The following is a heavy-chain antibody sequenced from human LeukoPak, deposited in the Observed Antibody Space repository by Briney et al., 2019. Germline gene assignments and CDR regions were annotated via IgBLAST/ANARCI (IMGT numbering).Heavy chain of an antibody. CDR2: ISGDSGGT. D-gene: IGHD1-1*01. J-gene: IGHJ4*02. V-gene: IGHV3-23*01. CDR3: AKDGGPTVFYYFDS. Sequence: GGSLRLSCVAPGFTFSNYAMSWVRQAPGKGLEWVSGISGDSGGTNYADSVKGRFTISRDNSKNTLYLQMNSLRAEDTAAYYCAKDGGPTVFYYFDSWGQGTLVTVSS. CDR1: GFTFSNYA.